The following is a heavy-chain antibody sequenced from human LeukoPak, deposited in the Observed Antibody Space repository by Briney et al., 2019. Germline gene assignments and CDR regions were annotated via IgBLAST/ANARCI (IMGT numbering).Heavy chain of an antibody. CDR3: ATLTTVVIASYFDC. J-gene: IGHJ4*02. CDR2: IYYSGHT. CDR1: GDSMSSYY. D-gene: IGHD4-23*01. V-gene: IGHV4-59*08. Sequence: SETLSLTCTVSGDSMSSYYWSWIRQPPGKGLEWIGYIYYSGHTNYNPSLKSRVTVSVDTPQKQFSLKLSAVTAADTAVYYCATLTTVVIASYFDCWGQGTLVTVSS.